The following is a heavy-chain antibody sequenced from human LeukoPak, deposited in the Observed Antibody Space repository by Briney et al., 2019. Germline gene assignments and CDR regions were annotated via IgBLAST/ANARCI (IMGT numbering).Heavy chain of an antibody. CDR1: GYTFTTYY. CDR2: INPSGGST. Sequence: ASVKVSCKASGYTFTTYYMHWVRQARGQALEWLGIINPSGGSTNYAQKFQGRVTMTEDTSTDTAYMELSSLRSEDTAVYYCGTGVTPAYYFDYWGQGTLVTVSS. J-gene: IGHJ4*02. CDR3: GTGVTPAYYFDY. D-gene: IGHD4-11*01. V-gene: IGHV1-46*01.